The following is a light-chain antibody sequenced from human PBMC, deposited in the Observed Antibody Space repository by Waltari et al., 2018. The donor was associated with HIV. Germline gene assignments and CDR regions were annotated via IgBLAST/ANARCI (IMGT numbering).Light chain of an antibody. J-gene: IGLJ1*01. CDR3: SSYTVSTAPLYV. V-gene: IGLV2-14*03. Sequence: QSALTQPDSVSGSPGQSITISCTGTSSDVGGYDYVSWYQQHSGKAPKLIVFDVSDRPSGISNRFSGSKSGNTASLTIAGLQTEDEGDYYCSSYTVSTAPLYVFGTGTKVTVL. CDR2: DVS. CDR1: SSDVGGYDY.